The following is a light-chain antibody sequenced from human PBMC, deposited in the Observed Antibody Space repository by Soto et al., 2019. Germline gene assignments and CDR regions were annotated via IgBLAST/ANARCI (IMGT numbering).Light chain of an antibody. CDR2: KAS. J-gene: IGKJ3*01. V-gene: IGKV1-5*03. Sequence: DIQMTQSPSTLSASVGDRVTITCRASQSISSWLAWYQQKPGKAPKLLIYKASSLESGVPSRFSGSGYGTEFTLTISSLQPDDFATDYCQQSFTFGPGTKVDIK. CDR3: QQSFT. CDR1: QSISSW.